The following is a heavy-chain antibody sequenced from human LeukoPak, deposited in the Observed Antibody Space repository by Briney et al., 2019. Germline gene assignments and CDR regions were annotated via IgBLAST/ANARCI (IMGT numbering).Heavy chain of an antibody. D-gene: IGHD3-22*01. CDR2: ISYDGSNK. Sequence: GGSLRLSCAASGFTFSSYAMHWVRQAPGKGLEWVAVISYDGSNKYYADSVKGRFTISRDNSKNTLYLQMNSLRAEDTAVYYCAKKDRDSSGYYLIDYWGQGTLVTVSS. CDR3: AKKDRDSSGYYLIDY. CDR1: GFTFSSYA. V-gene: IGHV3-30*04. J-gene: IGHJ4*02.